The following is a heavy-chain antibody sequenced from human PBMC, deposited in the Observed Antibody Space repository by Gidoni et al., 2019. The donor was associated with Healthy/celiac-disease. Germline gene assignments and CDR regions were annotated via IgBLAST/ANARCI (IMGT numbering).Heavy chain of an antibody. D-gene: IGHD3-16*01. V-gene: IGHV1-46*03. Sequence: QVQLVQSGAEVKKPGASVKVSCKAAGYTFTSYDMHWVRQAPGQGLEWMGIINPSGGSTSYAQKFQGRVTMTRDTSTSTVYMELSSLRSEDTAVYYCARGYASENWFDPWGQGTLVTVSS. J-gene: IGHJ5*02. CDR3: ARGYASENWFDP. CDR1: GYTFTSYD. CDR2: INPSGGST.